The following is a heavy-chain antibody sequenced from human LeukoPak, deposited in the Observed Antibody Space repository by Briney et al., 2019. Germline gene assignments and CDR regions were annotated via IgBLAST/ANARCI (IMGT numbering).Heavy chain of an antibody. CDR3: ARGTQLYYFDY. D-gene: IGHD1-1*01. J-gene: IGHJ4*02. CDR1: GGSFSGYY. Sequence: SETLSLTCAVYGGSFSGYYWSWIRQPPGKGLEWIGEINHSGSTNYNPSLKSRVTISVDTSKSQFSLKLSSVTAADTAVYYCARGTQLYYFDYWGQGTLVTVSS. CDR2: INHSGST. V-gene: IGHV4-34*01.